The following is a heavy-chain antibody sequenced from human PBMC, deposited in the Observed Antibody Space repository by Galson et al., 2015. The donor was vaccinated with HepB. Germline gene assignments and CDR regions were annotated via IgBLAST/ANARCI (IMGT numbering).Heavy chain of an antibody. V-gene: IGHV4-39*07. J-gene: IGHJ4*02. Sequence: LSLTCCVSGGSISSGSYWWGWLRQPPGKGLEWSGNIYYNEGTYYDESLKSRVTISVDTSKNQSSLRLTSVTAADTAVYYCVRDGDFWRGYSYVDSWGQGILVTVSS. CDR3: VRDGDFWRGYSYVDS. D-gene: IGHD3-3*01. CDR2: IYYNEGT. CDR1: GGSISSGSYW.